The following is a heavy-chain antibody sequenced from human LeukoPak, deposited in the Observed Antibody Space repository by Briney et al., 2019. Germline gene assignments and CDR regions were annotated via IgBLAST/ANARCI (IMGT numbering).Heavy chain of an antibody. J-gene: IGHJ4*02. V-gene: IGHV3-9*01. D-gene: IGHD6-13*01. CDR2: ISWNSGSI. Sequence: GGSLRLSCAASRFIFSNYWMRWVRQAPGKGLEWVSGISWNSGSIGYADSVKGRFTISRDNAKNSLYLQMNSLRAEDTALYYCAKDIRGSSWYYFDYWGQGTLVTVSS. CDR1: RFIFSNYW. CDR3: AKDIRGSSWYYFDY.